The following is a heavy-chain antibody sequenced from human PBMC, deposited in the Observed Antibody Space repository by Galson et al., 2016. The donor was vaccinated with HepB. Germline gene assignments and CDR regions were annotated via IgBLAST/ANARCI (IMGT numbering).Heavy chain of an antibody. CDR2: IDSSRTTI. CDR1: GFTFSDYY. Sequence: SLRLSCAASGFTFSDYYMNWIRQAPGKGLECISYIDSSRTTIYYSDSVKGRFTVSRDNAKNSLYLQMNSLSVEDTAVYYCARGLYYGDYAPHYWGQGTLATVSS. D-gene: IGHD4-17*01. J-gene: IGHJ4*02. V-gene: IGHV3-11*01. CDR3: ARGLYYGDYAPHY.